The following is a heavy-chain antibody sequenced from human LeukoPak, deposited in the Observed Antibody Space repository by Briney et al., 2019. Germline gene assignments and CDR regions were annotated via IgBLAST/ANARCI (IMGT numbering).Heavy chain of an antibody. CDR3: ARHYLYGDPPAFDI. D-gene: IGHD4-17*01. CDR2: MYSRGST. CDR1: GGSFSGYY. J-gene: IGHJ3*02. Sequence: SETLSLTCAVYGGSFSGYYWSWIRQPPGKGLEWIGYMYSRGSTNDNPSLKSRVTISRDTSKNQLSLRVTSVTAADTAMYYCARHYLYGDPPAFDIWGQGTMVTVSS. V-gene: IGHV4-59*08.